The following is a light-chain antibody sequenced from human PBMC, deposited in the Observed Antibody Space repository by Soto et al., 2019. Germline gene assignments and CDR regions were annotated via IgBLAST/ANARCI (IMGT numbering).Light chain of an antibody. V-gene: IGLV2-23*01. CDR1: SSDIGSFNF. J-gene: IGLJ3*02. CDR3: SSYAGTNTVV. CDR2: EGT. Sequence: QSVLTQPASVSGSPGQSITISCTGTSSDIGSFNFVSWYLQYPGKAPKLMIYEGTKRPSGVSNRFSGSKSGNTASLTISGLQAEDEADYYCSSYAGTNTVVFGGGTKLTVL.